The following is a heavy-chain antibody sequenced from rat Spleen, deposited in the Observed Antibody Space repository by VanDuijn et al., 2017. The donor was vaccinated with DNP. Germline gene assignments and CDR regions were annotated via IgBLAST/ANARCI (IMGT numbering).Heavy chain of an antibody. Sequence: EVQLVESGGGLVQPGRSLKLSCAASGFTFSDYNMAWVRQAPKKGLEWVGTISYDGNSISYRDSVRGRFTVSRDNAKRTLYLQMNSLRSEDMATYYCVRWNSGHFDYWGQGVMVTVSS. D-gene: IGHD4-3*01. CDR1: GFTFSDYN. V-gene: IGHV5-7*01. J-gene: IGHJ2*01. CDR2: ISYDGNSI. CDR3: VRWNSGHFDY.